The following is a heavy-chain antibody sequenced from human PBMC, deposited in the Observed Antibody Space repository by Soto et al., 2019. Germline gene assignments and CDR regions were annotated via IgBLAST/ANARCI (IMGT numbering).Heavy chain of an antibody. CDR3: ARPGAPTDTVVYDF. D-gene: IGHD5-18*01. CDR2: IYPGDSET. CDR1: GWSFDYYW. J-gene: IGHJ4*02. V-gene: IGHV5-51*01. Sequence: LGGCLEIYCKSSGWSFDYYWIGWVCQKPGKGLEWMGVIYPGDSETTYSPSFEGQVIISVDRSRGTAFLEWSSLKASDTAMYYCARPGAPTDTVVYDFWGQGTQVTVSS.